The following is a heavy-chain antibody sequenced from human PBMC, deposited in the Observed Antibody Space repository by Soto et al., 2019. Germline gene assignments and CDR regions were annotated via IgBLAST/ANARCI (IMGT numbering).Heavy chain of an antibody. J-gene: IGHJ4*02. V-gene: IGHV4-38-2*02. D-gene: IGHD1-26*01. CDR1: GYSISSGYY. Sequence: PSETLSLTCAVSGYSISSGYYWGWIRQPPGKGLEWIGSIYHSGSTYYNPSLKSRVTISVDTSKNQFSLKLSSVTAADTAVYYCARDKHSGSREFDYSGQGTLVTVS. CDR2: IYHSGST. CDR3: ARDKHSGSREFDY.